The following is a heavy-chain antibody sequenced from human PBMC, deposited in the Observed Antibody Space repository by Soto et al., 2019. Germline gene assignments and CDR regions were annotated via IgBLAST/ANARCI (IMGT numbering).Heavy chain of an antibody. CDR3: AIDLPDYDCWIGSHWDY. Sequence: QVQLVQSGAEVKKPGASVKVSCKASGYTFTSYGISWVRQAPGQGLEWMGWISAYNGNTNYAQKLQGRDTMTTDTSASTAYLELRSLRSDDTAVYYCAIDLPDYDCWIGSHWDYWGQGTLVTVSS. V-gene: IGHV1-18*01. J-gene: IGHJ4*02. CDR1: GYTFTSYG. CDR2: ISAYNGNT. D-gene: IGHD3-3*01.